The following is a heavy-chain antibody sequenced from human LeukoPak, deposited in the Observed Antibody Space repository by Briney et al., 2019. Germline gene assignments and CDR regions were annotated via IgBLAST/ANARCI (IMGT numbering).Heavy chain of an antibody. V-gene: IGHV4-61*05. CDR3: ARGKKRGYSYGYYFDY. J-gene: IGHJ4*02. D-gene: IGHD5-18*01. CDR1: GGSISSSSYY. Sequence: SETLSLTCTVSGGSISSSSYYWGWIRQHPGKGLEWIGYIYYSGSTNYNPSLKSRVTISVDTSKNQFSLKLSSVTAADTAVYYCARGKKRGYSYGYYFDYWGQGTLVTVSS. CDR2: IYYSGST.